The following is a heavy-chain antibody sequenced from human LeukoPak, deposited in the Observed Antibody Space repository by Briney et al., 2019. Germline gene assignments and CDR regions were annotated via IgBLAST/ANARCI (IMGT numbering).Heavy chain of an antibody. V-gene: IGHV3-23*01. D-gene: IGHD3-10*01. CDR2: LSTSGAAT. J-gene: IGHJ4*01. CDR3: AKKGYAGSGTYSYYFDY. Sequence: GGSLRLSCATSGFTFSSFSMNWVRQAPGKGLEWVSTLSTSGAATYYADSVKGRFTISRDNSQNTLYLQMNSLRAEDTAVYYCAKKGYAGSGTYSYYFDYWGXXXXXTXSS. CDR1: GFTFSSFS.